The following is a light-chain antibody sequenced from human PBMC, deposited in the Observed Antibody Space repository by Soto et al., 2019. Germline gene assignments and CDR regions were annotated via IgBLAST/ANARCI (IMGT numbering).Light chain of an antibody. CDR3: QQDANSPESS. V-gene: IGKV3-20*01. J-gene: IGKJ3*01. CDR1: QTINDNF. Sequence: DIVLTQSPGTLSLSPGERATLSCRASQTINDNFLAWYKQKPGQSPRLLISGASTRAPGIPDRFSGSGSETDFSLPISRLEPEDFFFYFCQQDANSPESSFGPVTKVDIK. CDR2: GAS.